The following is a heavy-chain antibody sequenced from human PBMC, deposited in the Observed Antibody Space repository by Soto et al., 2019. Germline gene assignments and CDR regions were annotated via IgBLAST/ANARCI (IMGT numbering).Heavy chain of an antibody. CDR1: GFTFSTYG. J-gene: IGHJ6*02. V-gene: IGHV3-30*18. CDR3: AKDFKVSGSHYGTLNYYYGMDV. Sequence: GGSLRLSCAASGFTFSTYGMQWVRQAPGKGLEWVAVISYDGYLKYYVDAVKGRFTVARDNSKNTLFLEMNSLRVEDTAVYFCAKDFKVSGSHYGTLNYYYGMDVWGQGTTVTVSS. CDR2: ISYDGYLK. D-gene: IGHD3-10*01.